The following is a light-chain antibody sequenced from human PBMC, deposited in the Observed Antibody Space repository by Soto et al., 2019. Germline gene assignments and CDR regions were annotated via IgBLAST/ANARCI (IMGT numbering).Light chain of an antibody. CDR2: DAS. CDR1: QDISNH. CDR3: QQYDNFPPIT. Sequence: DIQMTQSPSSLSASVGDRATITRQESQDISNHLNWYQQKPGKAPELXXLDASNLEQGVPSSFSGSGSGTDYTLTISSLQPEDVATYFCQQYDNFPPITFGQGTRLET. V-gene: IGKV1-33*01. J-gene: IGKJ5*01.